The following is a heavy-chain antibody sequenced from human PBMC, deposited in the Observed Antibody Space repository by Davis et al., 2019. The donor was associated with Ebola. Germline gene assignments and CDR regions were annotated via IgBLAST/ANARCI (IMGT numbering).Heavy chain of an antibody. J-gene: IGHJ4*02. V-gene: IGHV3-73*01. CDR3: SCSSSGFDY. Sequence: GESLKISCAASGFTFSGSAMHWVRQASGKGLEWVGRIRSKANSYATAYAASVKGRFTISRDDSKNTAYLQMNSLKTEDTPVYYCSCSSSGFDYWGQGTLVTVSP. CDR2: IRSKANSYAT. CDR1: GFTFSGSA. D-gene: IGHD6-6*01.